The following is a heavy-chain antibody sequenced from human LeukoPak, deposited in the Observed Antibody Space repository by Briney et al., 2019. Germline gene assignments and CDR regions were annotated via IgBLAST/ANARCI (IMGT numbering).Heavy chain of an antibody. CDR2: ISYDGSNK. Sequence: PGRSLRLSCAASGFTFSSYGMHWVRQAPGKGLGWVAVISYDGSNKYYVDSVKGRFTISRDNSKNTLYLQMNSPRAEDTAVYYCAKAGSWYGRAIDYWGQGTLVTVSS. CDR3: AKAGSWYGRAIDY. D-gene: IGHD6-13*01. V-gene: IGHV3-30*18. CDR1: GFTFSSYG. J-gene: IGHJ4*02.